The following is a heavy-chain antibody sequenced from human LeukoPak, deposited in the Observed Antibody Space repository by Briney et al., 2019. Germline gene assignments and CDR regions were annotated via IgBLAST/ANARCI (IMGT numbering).Heavy chain of an antibody. V-gene: IGHV4-59*12. CDR1: GGSISPFY. Sequence: PSETLSLTCTVSGGSISPFYWNWIRQPPGKGLEWIGYIYYTGGTSYSPSLNSRATISVDTSKNQISLKLNSVTAADTAVYYCAREGGPYRPLDYSGQGTLVTVSS. J-gene: IGHJ4*02. CDR3: AREGGPYRPLDY. CDR2: IYYTGGT.